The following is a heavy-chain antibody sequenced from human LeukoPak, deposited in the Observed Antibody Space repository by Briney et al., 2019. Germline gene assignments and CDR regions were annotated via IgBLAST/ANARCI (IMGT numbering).Heavy chain of an antibody. CDR1: GFTFSSYE. Sequence: GGSLRLSCAASGFTFSSYEMNWVRQAPGKGLEGVSYISSSGSTIYYADSVKGRFTISRGNAKNSLYLQMNSLRAEDTAVYYCARSPGYSSGWYGTYYYYYYMDVWGKGTTVTVSS. D-gene: IGHD6-19*01. V-gene: IGHV3-48*03. J-gene: IGHJ6*03. CDR2: ISSSGSTI. CDR3: ARSPGYSSGWYGTYYYYYYMDV.